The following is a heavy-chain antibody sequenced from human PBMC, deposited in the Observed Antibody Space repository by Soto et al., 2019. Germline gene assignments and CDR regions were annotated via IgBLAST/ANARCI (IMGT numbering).Heavy chain of an antibody. J-gene: IGHJ4*02. CDR1: GGSFSGYY. V-gene: IGHV4-34*01. Sequence: SETLSLTCAVYGGSFSGYYWSWIRQPPGKGLEWIGEINHSGSTNYNPSLKSRVTISVDTSKNQFSLKLSSVTAAGTAVYYCARGPDCSGGSCYRVAAYWGQGTLVTVSS. CDR3: ARGPDCSGGSCYRVAAY. CDR2: INHSGST. D-gene: IGHD2-15*01.